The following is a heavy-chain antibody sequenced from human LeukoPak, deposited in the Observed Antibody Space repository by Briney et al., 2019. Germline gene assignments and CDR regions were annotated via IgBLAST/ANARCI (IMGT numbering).Heavy chain of an antibody. D-gene: IGHD2-15*01. J-gene: IGHJ4*02. CDR3: ATYRGGQAAGGLFDY. Sequence: ASVKVSCKVSGYTLTELSMHWVRQAPGKGLEWMGGFDPEDGETIYAQKFQGRVTMTEDTSTDTAYMELSSLRSEDTAVYNCATYRGGQAAGGLFDYWGQGTLVTVSS. CDR2: FDPEDGET. CDR1: GYTLTELS. V-gene: IGHV1-24*01.